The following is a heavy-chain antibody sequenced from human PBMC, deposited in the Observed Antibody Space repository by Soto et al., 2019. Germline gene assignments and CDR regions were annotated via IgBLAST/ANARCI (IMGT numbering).Heavy chain of an antibody. Sequence: GGALRLSRAAPGFTLCGYWMSWVRQAPGKGLEWVANIKQDGSEQFYVDSVKGRFTISRDNAKNSLYLQMNSLRAEDTAVYYCAREAVWGQGTTVTVSS. CDR3: AREAV. J-gene: IGHJ6*02. CDR1: GFTLCGYW. CDR2: IKQDGSEQ. V-gene: IGHV3-7*05.